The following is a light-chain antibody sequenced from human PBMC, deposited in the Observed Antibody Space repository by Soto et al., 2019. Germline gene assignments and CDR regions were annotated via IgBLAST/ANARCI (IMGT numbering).Light chain of an antibody. CDR3: QQYYTTPFT. CDR1: QRVLYSSNDKNY. CDR2: WAS. J-gene: IGKJ3*01. V-gene: IGKV4-1*01. Sequence: DIVMTQSPDSLAVSLGERASINCRSNQRVLYSSNDKNYLAWYQQKPGQSPKLLIYWASSRESGVPARFSGSGSGTEFTLTISSLQAEDVAVYYCQQYYTTPFTFGPGTIVEIK.